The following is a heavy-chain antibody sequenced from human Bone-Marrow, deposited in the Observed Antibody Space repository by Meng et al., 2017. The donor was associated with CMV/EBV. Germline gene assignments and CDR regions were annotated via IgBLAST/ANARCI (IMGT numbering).Heavy chain of an antibody. CDR3: AKDSRYGCSSTSCFSQFDY. D-gene: IGHD2-2*01. CDR2: INSDGSST. V-gene: IGHV3-74*01. J-gene: IGHJ4*02. Sequence: GESLKISCAASGFTFSSYWMHWVRQAPGKGLVWVSRINSDGSSTSYADSVKGRFTISRDNAKKSLYLQMNSLRDEDTALYYCAKDSRYGCSSTSCFSQFDYWGQGTLVTVSS. CDR1: GFTFSSYW.